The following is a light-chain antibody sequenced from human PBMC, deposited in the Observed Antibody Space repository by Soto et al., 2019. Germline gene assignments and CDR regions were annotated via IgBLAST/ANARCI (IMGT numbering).Light chain of an antibody. CDR3: QQYNSYSPLT. CDR2: DAS. Sequence: IGLTQSPTTLSLSPGERATLSCRASQSIGYYLAWYQQKPGQAPRLLIYDASNRATGVPARFSGSGSGTDFTLTISSLQPDDFATYYCQQYNSYSPLTFGGGTKVDI. J-gene: IGKJ4*01. V-gene: IGKV3-11*01. CDR1: QSIGYY.